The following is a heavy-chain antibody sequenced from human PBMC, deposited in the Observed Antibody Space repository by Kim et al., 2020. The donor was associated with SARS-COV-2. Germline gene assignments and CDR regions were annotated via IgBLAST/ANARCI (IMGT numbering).Heavy chain of an antibody. CDR1: GFTFSSYD. V-gene: IGHV3-13*01. CDR3: ARGISSGQYSYGLGFDY. J-gene: IGHJ4*02. D-gene: IGHD5-18*01. Sequence: GGSLRLSCAASGFTFSSYDMHWVRQATGKGLEWVSAIGTAGDTYYPGSVKGRFTISRENAKNSLYLQMNSLRAGDTAVYYCARGISSGQYSYGLGFDYWGQGTLVTVSS. CDR2: IGTAGDT.